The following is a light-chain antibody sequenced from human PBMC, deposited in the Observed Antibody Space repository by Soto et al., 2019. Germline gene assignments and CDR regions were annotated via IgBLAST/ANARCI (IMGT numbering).Light chain of an antibody. V-gene: IGKV3-20*01. J-gene: IGKJ1*01. CDR2: AAY. CDR3: QQYGSSART. Sequence: EIVLTQSPGTLSLSPGDRATLSCRASQTVTNNYLAWYQQKPGQTPRLLISAAYNRATGMPDRFSGSVSGTDFTLTISILETENVAVYYWQQYGSSARTFGHGTKVEL. CDR1: QTVTNNY.